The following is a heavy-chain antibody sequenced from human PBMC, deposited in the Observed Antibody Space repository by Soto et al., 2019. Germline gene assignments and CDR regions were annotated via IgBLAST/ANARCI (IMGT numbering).Heavy chain of an antibody. D-gene: IGHD2-2*01. J-gene: IGHJ5*02. Sequence: GGSLRLSCAASGFTFSSYAMSWVRQAPGRGLEWVSAISGSGGSTYYADSVKGRFTISRDNSKNTLYLQMNSLRAEDTAVYYCAKQGYCSSTSCYAGVLYWFDPWGQGTLVTVSS. CDR3: AKQGYCSSTSCYAGVLYWFDP. CDR1: GFTFSSYA. CDR2: ISGSGGST. V-gene: IGHV3-23*01.